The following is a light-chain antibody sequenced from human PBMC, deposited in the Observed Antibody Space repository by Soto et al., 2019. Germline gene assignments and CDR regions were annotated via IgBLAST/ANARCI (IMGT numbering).Light chain of an antibody. Sequence: QPVRTQSPSASASLGASVKLTCTQSSGHSSYAIAWHQQQPEKGPRYLMKLNSDGSHSKGDGIPDRFSGSSSGAERYLTISSLQSEDEADYYCQTWGTGGVVFGGGTKLTVL. CDR3: QTWGTGGVV. J-gene: IGLJ2*01. V-gene: IGLV4-69*01. CDR1: SGHSSYA. CDR2: LNSDGSH.